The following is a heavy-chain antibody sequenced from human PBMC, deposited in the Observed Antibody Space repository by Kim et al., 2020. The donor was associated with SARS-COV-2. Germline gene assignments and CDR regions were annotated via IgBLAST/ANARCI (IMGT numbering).Heavy chain of an antibody. J-gene: IGHJ6*01. CDR2: IVHCGENT. CDR1: GVTFSNYD. D-gene: IGHD2-21*01. V-gene: IGHV3-23*01. Sequence: GGSLRLSCAASGVTFSNYDLSWVRQAPGEGLEWVSTIVHCGENTYYADSVKGRFTISRDNSKNTLYLQMSGLTVEDTALYYCERGGGALNWADPYGMDV. CDR3: ERGGGALNWADPYGMDV.